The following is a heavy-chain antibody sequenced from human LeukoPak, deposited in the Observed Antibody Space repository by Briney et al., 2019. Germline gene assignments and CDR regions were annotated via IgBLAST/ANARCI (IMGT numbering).Heavy chain of an antibody. J-gene: IGHJ3*02. CDR2: IYTSGST. CDR3: AREEMIVVVTPGGDAFDI. V-gene: IGHV4-4*07. D-gene: IGHD3-22*01. CDR1: GGSISSYY. Sequence: SDTLSLTCTVSGGSISSYYWSWIRQPAGKGLEWIGRIYTSGSTNYNPSLKSRVTMSVDTSKNQFSLKLSSVTAADTAVYYCAREEMIVVVTPGGDAFDIWGQGTMATVSS.